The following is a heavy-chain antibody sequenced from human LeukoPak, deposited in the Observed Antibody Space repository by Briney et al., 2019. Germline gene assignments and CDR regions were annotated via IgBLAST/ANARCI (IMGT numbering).Heavy chain of an antibody. CDR3: ARDGGFSTYGDAFDI. CDR1: GGTFSSYA. V-gene: IGHV1-69*01. CDR2: IIPIFGTA. D-gene: IGHD3-16*01. Sequence: SVKVSCKAPGGTFSSYAISWVRQAPGQGLEWMGGIIPIFGTANYAQKFQGRVTITADESTSTAYMELSSLRSEDTAVYYCARDGGFSTYGDAFDIWGQGTMVTVSS. J-gene: IGHJ3*02.